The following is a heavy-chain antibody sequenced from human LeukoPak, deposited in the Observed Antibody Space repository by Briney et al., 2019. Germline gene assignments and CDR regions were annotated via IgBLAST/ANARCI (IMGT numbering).Heavy chain of an antibody. CDR1: GGSINRGSYY. D-gene: IGHD4-17*01. V-gene: IGHV4-39*01. Sequence: SETLSLTCTVSGGSINRGSYYWGWIRQPPGKGLEWIESIYYSGSTYYNTSLKSRFTISVDTSMNQFSLKLRSVTAADTAVYYCARADHDYGVYYFDYWGQGTLVTVSS. J-gene: IGHJ4*02. CDR2: IYYSGST. CDR3: ARADHDYGVYYFDY.